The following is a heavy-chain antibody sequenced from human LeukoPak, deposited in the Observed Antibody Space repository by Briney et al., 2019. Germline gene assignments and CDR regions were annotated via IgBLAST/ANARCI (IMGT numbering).Heavy chain of an antibody. CDR1: GGSVSSGSYY. J-gene: IGHJ4*02. D-gene: IGHD5-18*01. V-gene: IGHV4-61*03. CDR3: ARGLNRYSYGYFDY. Sequence: SETLSLTCTVSGGSVSSGSYYWSWIRQPPTKGLEWIGYVYYNGNTNYSPSLKSRVTISLDTSKNHFSLKLSSVTAADTAVYYCARGLNRYSYGYFDYWGQGTLVTVSS. CDR2: VYYNGNT.